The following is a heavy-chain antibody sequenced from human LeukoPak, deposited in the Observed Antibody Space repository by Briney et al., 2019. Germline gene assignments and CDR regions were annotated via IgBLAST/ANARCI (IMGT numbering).Heavy chain of an antibody. D-gene: IGHD2-15*01. Sequence: ASVKVSCKASGYTFTGYYMHWVRQAPGQGLEWMGWINPNSGGTNYAQKFQGWVTMTRDTSISTAYMELSRLRSDDTAVYYCARGIRSTSFPAAGPDAFDIWGQGTMVTVSS. J-gene: IGHJ3*02. CDR2: INPNSGGT. V-gene: IGHV1-2*04. CDR3: ARGIRSTSFPAAGPDAFDI. CDR1: GYTFTGYY.